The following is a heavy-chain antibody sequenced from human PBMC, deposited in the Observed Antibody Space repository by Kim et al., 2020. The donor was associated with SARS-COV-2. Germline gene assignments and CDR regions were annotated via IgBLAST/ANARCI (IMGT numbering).Heavy chain of an antibody. V-gene: IGHV4-61*01. Sequence: SETLSLTCTVSGGSVSSGSYYWSWIRQPPGKGLEWIGYIYYSGSTNYNPSLKSRVTISVDTSKNQFSLKLSSVTAADTAVYYCARGYDILTGETSYYFDYWGQGTLVTVSS. CDR3: ARGYDILTGETSYYFDY. D-gene: IGHD3-9*01. CDR2: IYYSGST. J-gene: IGHJ4*02. CDR1: GGSVSSGSYY.